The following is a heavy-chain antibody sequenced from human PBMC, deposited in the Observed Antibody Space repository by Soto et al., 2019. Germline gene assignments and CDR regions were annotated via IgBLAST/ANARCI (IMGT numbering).Heavy chain of an antibody. CDR1: GYTFTGYY. J-gene: IGHJ6*02. D-gene: IGHD3-3*01. CDR3: ARGKLGYEDGMDV. V-gene: IGHV1-2*04. CDR2: INPNSGGT. Sequence: ASVKVSCKGSGYTFTGYYMHWVRQTSGQGLEWMGWINPNSGGTNYAQKFQGWVTMTRDTSISTAYMELSRLRSDDTAVYYCARGKLGYEDGMDVWGQGTTVTVS.